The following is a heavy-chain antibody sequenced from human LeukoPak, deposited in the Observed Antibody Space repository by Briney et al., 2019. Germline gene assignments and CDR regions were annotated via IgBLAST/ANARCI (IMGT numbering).Heavy chain of an antibody. D-gene: IGHD6-19*01. V-gene: IGHV4-4*02. CDR1: GFTFDDYG. J-gene: IGHJ4*02. CDR2: IYHSGRT. Sequence: GSLRLSCAASGFTFDDYGMSWVRQPPGKGLEWIGEIYHSGRTNYNPSLKSRLTILVEKSKNQFSLKLNSVTAADTAVYYCARGRVIAVAGWGPWELPPAGHDYWGQGTLVTVSS. CDR3: ARGRVIAVAGWGPWELPPAGHDY.